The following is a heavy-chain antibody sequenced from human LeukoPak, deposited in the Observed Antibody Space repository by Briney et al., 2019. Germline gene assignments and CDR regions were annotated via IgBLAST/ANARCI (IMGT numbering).Heavy chain of an antibody. Sequence: PSETLSLTCTVSGGSISSSSYYWGWIRQPPGKGLEWIGSIYYSGSTYHNPSLKSRVTISVDTSKNQFSLKLSSVTAADTAVYYCARGSGSTPFAFDIWGQGTMVTVSS. V-gene: IGHV4-39*07. J-gene: IGHJ3*02. CDR2: IYYSGST. CDR1: GGSISSSSYY. CDR3: ARGSGSTPFAFDI.